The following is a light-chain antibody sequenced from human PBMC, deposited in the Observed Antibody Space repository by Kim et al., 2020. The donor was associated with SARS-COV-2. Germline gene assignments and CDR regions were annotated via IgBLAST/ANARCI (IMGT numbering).Light chain of an antibody. CDR3: QHYSRFPYT. CDR2: QAS. Sequence: ASVGDRVIITGRASQIIETYLAWYQQKPGKAPALLIYQASSLHIGVPSRFSGSGSGTEFTLTINSLQPDDFATYYCQHYSRFPYTFGQGTKVDIK. J-gene: IGKJ2*01. CDR1: QIIETY. V-gene: IGKV1-5*01.